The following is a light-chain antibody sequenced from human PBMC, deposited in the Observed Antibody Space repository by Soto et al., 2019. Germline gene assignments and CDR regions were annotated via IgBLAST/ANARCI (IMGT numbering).Light chain of an antibody. V-gene: IGKV3-15*01. J-gene: IGKJ3*01. CDR3: QQYNNWPGT. Sequence: EIVITQCPATLSVSPGERDTLSCRASQSVSRNSAWYQQKPGQAPRLLIYGASTRATGIPARFSGSGSGTEFTLTISSLQSEDFAVYYCQQYNNWPGTFGPGTKVDIK. CDR2: GAS. CDR1: QSVSRN.